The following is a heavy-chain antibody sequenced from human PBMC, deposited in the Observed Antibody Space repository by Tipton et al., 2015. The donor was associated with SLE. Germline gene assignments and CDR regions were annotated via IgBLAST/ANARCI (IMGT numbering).Heavy chain of an antibody. J-gene: IGHJ4*02. CDR2: IYYSGSP. CDR3: ARGGFGELLFDY. CDR1: GGSISSGGYY. V-gene: IGHV4-31*03. Sequence: TLSLTCTVSGGSISSGGYYWSWIRQHPGKGLEWIGYIYYSGSPYYNPSLKSRVTISVDTSKNQFSLKLSSVTAADTAVYYCARGGFGELLFDYWGQGTLVTVSS. D-gene: IGHD3-10*01.